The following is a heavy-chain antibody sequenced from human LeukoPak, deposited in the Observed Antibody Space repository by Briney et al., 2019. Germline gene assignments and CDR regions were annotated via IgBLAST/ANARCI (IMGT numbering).Heavy chain of an antibody. Sequence: GASVKISCKASGYTFTDYYMHWVQQAPGKGLEWMGRVDPEDGETIYAEKFQGRVTITADTSTDTAYLELSSLRSEDTAVYYCASLGYDFWSGRDHWGQGTLVTVSS. CDR2: VDPEDGET. CDR3: ASLGYDFWSGRDH. CDR1: GYTFTDYY. V-gene: IGHV1-69-2*01. J-gene: IGHJ4*02. D-gene: IGHD3-3*01.